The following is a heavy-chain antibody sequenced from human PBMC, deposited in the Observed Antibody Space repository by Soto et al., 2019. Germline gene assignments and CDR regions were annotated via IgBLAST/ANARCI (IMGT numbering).Heavy chain of an antibody. J-gene: IGHJ4*02. CDR3: ARVGYYGSGSYIY. CDR1: GGTFSSYT. V-gene: IGHV1-69*02. D-gene: IGHD3-10*01. CDR2: IIPILGIA. Sequence: QVQLVQSGAEVKKPGSSVKVSCKASGGTFSSYTISWVRQAPGQGLEWMGRIIPILGIANYAQKFQGRVTITADKSTSTAYMELSSLRSEDTAVYYCARVGYYGSGSYIYWGQGTLVTVSS.